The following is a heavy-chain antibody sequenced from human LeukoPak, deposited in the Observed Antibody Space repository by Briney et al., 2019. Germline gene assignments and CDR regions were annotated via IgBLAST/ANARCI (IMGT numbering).Heavy chain of an antibody. D-gene: IGHD5-24*01. V-gene: IGHV3-48*01. J-gene: IGHJ4*02. CDR1: GFTFSTYS. Sequence: GGSLRLSCAASGFTFSTYSMNWVRQAPGKGLEWISYISSSRTFIWYADSVKGRFAISRDSAKDSLYLQMNSLRAEDTAIYYCTRVGYIDEGIDYWGQGTLVTVSS. CDR3: TRVGYIDEGIDY. CDR2: ISSSRTFI.